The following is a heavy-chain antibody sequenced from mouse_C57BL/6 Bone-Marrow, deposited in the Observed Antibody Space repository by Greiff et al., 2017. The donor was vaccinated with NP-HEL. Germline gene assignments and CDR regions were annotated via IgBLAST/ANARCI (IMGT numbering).Heavy chain of an antibody. V-gene: IGHV10-1*01. CDR3: VRRSYGNYDAMDY. Sequence: EVQVVESGGGLVQPKGSLKLSCAASGFSFNTYAMNWVRQAPGKGLEWVARIRSKSNNYATYHADSVKDRFTISRDDSESMLYLQMNNLKTEDTAMYYCVRRSYGNYDAMDYWGQGTSVTVSS. CDR1: GFSFNTYA. J-gene: IGHJ4*01. D-gene: IGHD2-1*01. CDR2: IRSKSNNYAT.